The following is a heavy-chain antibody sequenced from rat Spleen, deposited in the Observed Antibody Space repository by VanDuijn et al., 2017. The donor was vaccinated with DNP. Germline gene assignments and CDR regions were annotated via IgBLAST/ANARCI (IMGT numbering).Heavy chain of an antibody. J-gene: IGHJ1*01. Sequence: QVQLKESGPDLVQPSQTLSLTCTVSGFSLTSYGISWVRQPPGKGLEWIAAISNGGTTYYNSVLKSRLSISRDTSKSQVFLKMNSLQTEDTAMYFCARSRSGYLDYWGPGTMVTVSS. CDR3: ARSRSGYLDY. D-gene: IGHD4-3*01. V-gene: IGHV2-6*01. CDR2: ISNGGTT. CDR1: GFSLTSYG.